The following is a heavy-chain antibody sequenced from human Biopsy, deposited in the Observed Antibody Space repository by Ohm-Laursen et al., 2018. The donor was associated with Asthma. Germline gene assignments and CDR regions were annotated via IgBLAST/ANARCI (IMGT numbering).Heavy chain of an antibody. J-gene: IGHJ5*02. D-gene: IGHD3-22*01. Sequence: SLRLSCAASGFTFNSYWMTWVRQAPGKGLEWVSSISASGVRTFYADSVKGRFTVPRDSSRNTLYLQLSTLRVEDTAVYFCAKITTDRQKANNWFDPWGQGTLVTVSS. V-gene: IGHV3-23*01. CDR3: AKITTDRQKANNWFDP. CDR1: GFTFNSYW. CDR2: ISASGVRT.